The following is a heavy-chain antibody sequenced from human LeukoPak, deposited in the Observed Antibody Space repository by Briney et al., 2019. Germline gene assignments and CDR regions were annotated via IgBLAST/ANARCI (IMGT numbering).Heavy chain of an antibody. J-gene: IGHJ4*02. V-gene: IGHV3-30*18. D-gene: IGHD3-10*01. Sequence: PGGSLRLSCAASGFTFSSYGMHWVRQAPGKGLEWVAVISYDGSNKYYADSVKGRFTISRDNSKNTLYLQMNSLRAEDTAVYYCAKTVYGFGELLYWGQGTLVTVSS. CDR3: AKTVYGFGELLY. CDR1: GFTFSSYG. CDR2: ISYDGSNK.